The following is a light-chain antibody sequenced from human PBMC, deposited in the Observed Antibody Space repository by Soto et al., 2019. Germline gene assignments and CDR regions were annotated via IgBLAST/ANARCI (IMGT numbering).Light chain of an antibody. Sequence: EIQMPQSPSSLSAAVGDRVTIACHSSHDVSRNLNWFQQKPGEAPKLLIYDASNLERGVPSRFSASGSGTDFTFTISSLQPEDVATYYCQQYNSMLSFGGGTEIELK. J-gene: IGKJ4*01. V-gene: IGKV1-33*01. CDR2: DAS. CDR3: QQYNSMLS. CDR1: HDVSRN.